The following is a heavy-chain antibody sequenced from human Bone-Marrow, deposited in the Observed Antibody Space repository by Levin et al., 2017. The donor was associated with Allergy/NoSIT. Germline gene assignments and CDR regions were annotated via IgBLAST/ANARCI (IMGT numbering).Heavy chain of an antibody. CDR2: IYYRGLT. CDR3: ARQGTRGPTFWSGYRRQGEDYYYGMDV. Sequence: SETLSLTCTVSGGSISSYYWSWIRQPPGKGLECLWYIYYRGLTNYNPSLKSRVTISVDTSKNQFSLKLSSVTAADTAVYYCARQGTRGPTFWSGYRRQGEDYYYGMDVWGQGTTVTVSS. J-gene: IGHJ6*02. CDR1: GGSISSYY. V-gene: IGHV4-59*08. D-gene: IGHD3-3*01.